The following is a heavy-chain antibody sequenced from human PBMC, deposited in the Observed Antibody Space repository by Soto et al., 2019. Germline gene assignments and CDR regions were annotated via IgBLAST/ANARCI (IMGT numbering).Heavy chain of an antibody. D-gene: IGHD6-13*01. J-gene: IGHJ6*04. CDR2: ISAYNGNT. CDR1: GYTFTSYG. Sequence: ASVKVSCKASGYTFTSYGISWVRQAPGQGLEWMVWISAYNGNTNYAQKLQGRVTMTTDTSTSTAYMELRSLRSDDTAVYYCARYSSSWYSILLYYYGMEVLGEGTKVTVSS. CDR3: ARYSSSWYSILLYYYGMEV. V-gene: IGHV1-18*01.